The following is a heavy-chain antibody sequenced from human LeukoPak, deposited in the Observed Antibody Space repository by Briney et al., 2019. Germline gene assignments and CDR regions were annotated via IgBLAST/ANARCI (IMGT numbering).Heavy chain of an antibody. CDR3: AREGSGRYVGTGAQS. CDR1: GFTFSNYW. V-gene: IGHV3-7*01. CDR2: IKEDGSEI. D-gene: IGHD6-19*01. Sequence: GGSLRLSCVASGFTFSNYWMSWVRQAPGKGLEWVANIKEDGSEIHYVDSVKGRFTIPRDNAKNSLYLQMNSLRAEDTSMYYCAREGSGRYVGTGAQSWGRGTLVTVSS. J-gene: IGHJ5*02.